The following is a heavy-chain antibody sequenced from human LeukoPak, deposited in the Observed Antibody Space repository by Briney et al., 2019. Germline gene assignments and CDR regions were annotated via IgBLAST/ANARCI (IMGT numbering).Heavy chain of an antibody. CDR3: ATHPTVITRFDI. D-gene: IGHD4-23*01. Sequence: SETLSLTCSVSGGSIGRYWWSWIRQPPGKGLEWIGYIYYTGSTNCNPSLKSRVTISLDMSKNRLSLKLSSVTAADTAVYHCATHPTVITRFDIWGQGTMVTVSS. CDR2: IYYTGST. CDR1: GGSIGRYW. J-gene: IGHJ3*02. V-gene: IGHV4-59*01.